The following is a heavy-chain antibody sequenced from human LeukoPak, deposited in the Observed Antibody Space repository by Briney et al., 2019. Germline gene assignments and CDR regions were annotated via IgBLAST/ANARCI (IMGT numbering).Heavy chain of an antibody. V-gene: IGHV4-61*02. CDR3: ARGLPSTVTTPFDP. CDR2: IYTSGST. J-gene: IGHJ5*02. D-gene: IGHD4-17*01. Sequence: SETLSLTCTVSGGSISSGSYYWSWIRQPAGKGLEWIGRIYTSGSTNYNPSLESRVTISVDTSKNQFSLKLSSVTAADTAVYYCARGLPSTVTTPFDPWGQGTLVTVSS. CDR1: GGSISSGSYY.